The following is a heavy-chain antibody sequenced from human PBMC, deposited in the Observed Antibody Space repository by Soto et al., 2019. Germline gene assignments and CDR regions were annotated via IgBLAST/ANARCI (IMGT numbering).Heavy chain of an antibody. V-gene: IGHV4-39*01. Sequence: SETLSLTCTVSGGSISSSSYYWGWIRQSPGKGLEWIGSIYYSGSTYYNPSLKSRVTISVDTSKNQFSLKLSSVTAADTAVYYCARLVQSITMVRGVVDYWGQGTLVTVSS. CDR3: ARLVQSITMVRGVVDY. J-gene: IGHJ4*02. CDR1: GGSISSSSYY. D-gene: IGHD3-10*01. CDR2: IYYSGST.